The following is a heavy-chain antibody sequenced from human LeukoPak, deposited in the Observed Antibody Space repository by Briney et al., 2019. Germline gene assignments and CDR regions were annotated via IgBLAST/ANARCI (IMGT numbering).Heavy chain of an antibody. D-gene: IGHD6-19*01. CDR3: ARHAGYSSGWVSS. V-gene: IGHV4-39*01. Sequence: SETLSLTCSVSGGSISSSSYYWGWIRQPPGKGLKWIGSIYYSGSTYYNPSLKSRVTISVDTSKNQFSLKLSSVTAADTAVYYCARHAGYSSGWVSSWGQGTLVTVSS. J-gene: IGHJ5*02. CDR1: GGSISSSSYY. CDR2: IYYSGST.